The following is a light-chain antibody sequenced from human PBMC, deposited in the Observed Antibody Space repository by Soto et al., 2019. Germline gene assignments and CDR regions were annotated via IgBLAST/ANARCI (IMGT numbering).Light chain of an antibody. V-gene: IGKV3-20*01. Sequence: EIVLTQSPGTLSLSPGERATLSCRASQSINSRFLAWYQQKPGQAPRLLIYGASSRATGIPDRFSGSGSGTHLTLTISRLEPEDFAVYYCQQFGSSPGFTFGPGTKVDIK. CDR3: QQFGSSPGFT. CDR1: QSINSRF. J-gene: IGKJ3*01. CDR2: GAS.